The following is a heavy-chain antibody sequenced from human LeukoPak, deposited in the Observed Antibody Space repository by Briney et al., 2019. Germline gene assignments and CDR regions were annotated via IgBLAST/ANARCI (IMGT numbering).Heavy chain of an antibody. V-gene: IGHV4-4*07. J-gene: IGHJ6*02. CDR3: ATAGYSSSSPPTNYYYYGMDV. CDR1: GGSISIYY. Sequence: PSETLSLTCTVSGGSISIYYWNWIRQPAGKGLEWIGRIYTNENTFFNPSLKSRVTMSVDTSKNQFSLQLTSVTAADTAVYYCATAGYSSSSPPTNYYYYGMDVWGQGTTVTVSS. CDR2: IYTNENT. D-gene: IGHD6-6*01.